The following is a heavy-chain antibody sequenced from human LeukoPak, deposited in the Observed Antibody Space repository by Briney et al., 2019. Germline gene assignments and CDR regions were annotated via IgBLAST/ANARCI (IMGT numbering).Heavy chain of an antibody. CDR2: ISSNGSTI. J-gene: IGHJ4*02. CDR1: GFTFSSYE. V-gene: IGHV3-48*03. CDR3: ARVGYGDYYFDF. Sequence: PGGSLRLSCAASGFTFSSYEMNWVRQAPGKGLEWVSYISSNGSTIYYADSVKGRFTITRDNAKNSLYLQMNSLRAEDTAVYYCARVGYGDYYFDFWGQGTLVTVSS. D-gene: IGHD4-17*01.